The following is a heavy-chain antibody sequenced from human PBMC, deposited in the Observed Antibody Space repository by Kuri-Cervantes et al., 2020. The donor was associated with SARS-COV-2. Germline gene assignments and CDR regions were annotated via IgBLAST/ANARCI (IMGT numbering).Heavy chain of an antibody. V-gene: IGHV4-59*01. J-gene: IGHJ5*02. CDR3: ARGTVNWFDP. CDR2: IYYSGST. CDR1: GGSISSYY. Sequence: GSLRLSCTVSGGSISSYYWSWIRQPPGKGLEWIGYIYYSGSTNYNPSLKSRVTISVDTSKNQFSLKLSSVTAADTAVYYCARGTVNWFDPWGQGTLVTVSS.